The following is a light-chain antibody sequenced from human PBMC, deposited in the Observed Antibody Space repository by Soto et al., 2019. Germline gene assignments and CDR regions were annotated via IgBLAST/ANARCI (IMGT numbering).Light chain of an antibody. Sequence: IVLTQSPATLSLWPGETAILSCRASQTVSSYLSWYQHKPGQAPRLLIYDASKRAPGIPARFSGSGSGTDFTLTISSREPEVCAVYYCQQRSTSITFGQGTRLEIE. J-gene: IGKJ5*01. CDR3: QQRSTSIT. CDR2: DAS. CDR1: QTVSSY. V-gene: IGKV3-11*01.